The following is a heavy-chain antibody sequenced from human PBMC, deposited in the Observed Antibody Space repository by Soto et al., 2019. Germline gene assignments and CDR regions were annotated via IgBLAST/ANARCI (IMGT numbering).Heavy chain of an antibody. CDR1: GYSFTSYW. Sequence: PGESLKISCKGSGYSFTSYWTGWVRQMPGKGLEWMGSIYPGYSDTRYSPSFQGQVTISADKSISTAYLQWSSLKASDTAMYYGARRAAAANWFDPWGQGTLVTVSS. V-gene: IGHV5-51*01. CDR2: IYPGYSDT. J-gene: IGHJ5*02. D-gene: IGHD6-13*01. CDR3: ARRAAAANWFDP.